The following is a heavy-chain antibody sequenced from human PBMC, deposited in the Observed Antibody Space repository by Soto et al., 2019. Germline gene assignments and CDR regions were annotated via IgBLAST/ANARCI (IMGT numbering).Heavy chain of an antibody. CDR2: ISSTTNYI. V-gene: IGHV3-21*01. Sequence: GGSLRLSCAASGFTFTRYSMNWVRQAPGKGLEWVSSISSTTNYIYYAGSMKGRFTVSRDNAKNSVYLEMNSLSAEDTAVYHCARESEDLTSNFDYWGQGTLVTVSS. CDR3: ARESEDLTSNFDY. J-gene: IGHJ4*02. CDR1: GFTFTRYS.